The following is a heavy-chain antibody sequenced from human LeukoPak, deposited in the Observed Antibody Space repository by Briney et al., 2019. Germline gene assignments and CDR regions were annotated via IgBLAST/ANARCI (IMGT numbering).Heavy chain of an antibody. CDR2: ISGSGGST. V-gene: IGHV3-23*01. J-gene: IGHJ4*02. D-gene: IGHD2-21*02. Sequence: GGSLRLSCAASGFTFNNYKMNWVRQAPGKGLEWVSAISGSGGSTYYADSVKGRLTISRDNSKNTLYLQMNSLRAEDTAVYYCAKATYCGGDCYPYYFDYWGQGTLVTVSS. CDR3: AKATYCGGDCYPYYFDY. CDR1: GFTFNNYK.